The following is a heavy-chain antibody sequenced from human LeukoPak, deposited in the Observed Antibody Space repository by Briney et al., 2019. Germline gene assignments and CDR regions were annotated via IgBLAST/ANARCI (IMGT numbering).Heavy chain of an antibody. CDR2: ISPIFNAA. V-gene: IGHV1-69*01. D-gene: IGHD3-22*01. Sequence: ASVKVSCEASGGTFRTYVFSWVRQDPGQGLEWMGGISPIFNAANYAQKFKGRVTITADEGTNTVYMEMSSLTSEDTAVYYCATDRSNHDNFDSWGQGTLVTVSS. CDR3: ATDRSNHDNFDS. J-gene: IGHJ4*02. CDR1: GGTFRTYV.